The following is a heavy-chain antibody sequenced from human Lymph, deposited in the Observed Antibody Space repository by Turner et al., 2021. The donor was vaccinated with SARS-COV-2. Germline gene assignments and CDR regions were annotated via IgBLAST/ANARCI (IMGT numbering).Heavy chain of an antibody. J-gene: IGHJ4*02. CDR3: ARSRDLQSMVRGVDPFDY. Sequence: QVQLVQSGAGGKKPGASVKVACKSSGSAFTGYYMPWVRQAPGQGLEWMGWINPNSGGTNYAQKFQGRVTMTRDTSISTAYMELSRLRSDDTAVYYCARSRDLQSMVRGVDPFDYWGQGTLVTVSS. D-gene: IGHD3-10*01. V-gene: IGHV1-2*02. CDR2: INPNSGGT. CDR1: GSAFTGYY.